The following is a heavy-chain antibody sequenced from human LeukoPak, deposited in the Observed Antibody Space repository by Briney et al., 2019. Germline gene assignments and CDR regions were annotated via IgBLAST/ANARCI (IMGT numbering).Heavy chain of an antibody. V-gene: IGHV3-23*01. CDR2: ISGSGGST. Sequence: GGSLRLSCAASGFTFSSYGMSWVRQAPGKGLEWVSAISGSGGSTYYADSVKGRFTISRDNSKNTLYLQMNSLRAEDTAVYYCAKMRGGPYGSGSYYNVLGYWGQGTLVTVSS. J-gene: IGHJ4*02. D-gene: IGHD3-10*01. CDR1: GFTFSSYG. CDR3: AKMRGGPYGSGSYYNVLGY.